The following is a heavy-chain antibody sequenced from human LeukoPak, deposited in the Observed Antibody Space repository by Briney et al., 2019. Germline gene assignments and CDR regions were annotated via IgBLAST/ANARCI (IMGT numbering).Heavy chain of an antibody. J-gene: IGHJ4*02. Sequence: GGFLRLSCAASGFTFSSYSMNWVRQAPGKGLEWVSSISSSSSYIYYADSVKGRFTISRDNAKNSLYLQMNSLRAEDTAVYYCARDGSSGWVFDYWGQGTLVTVSS. CDR3: ARDGSSGWVFDY. D-gene: IGHD6-19*01. CDR2: ISSSSSYI. V-gene: IGHV3-21*01. CDR1: GFTFSSYS.